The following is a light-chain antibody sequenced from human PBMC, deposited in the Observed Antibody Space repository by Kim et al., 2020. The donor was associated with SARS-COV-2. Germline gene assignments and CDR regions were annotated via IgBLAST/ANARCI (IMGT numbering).Light chain of an antibody. J-gene: IGKJ1*01. V-gene: IGKV1-39*01. CDR1: QSISSY. CDR2: AAS. Sequence: DIQMTQSPSSLSASVGDRVTITCRASQSISSYLNWYQQKPGKAPKLLIYAASSLQSGVPSRFSGSGSGTDFTLTISSLQPEDFATYYCQQSFLSWTFGQGTKVDIK. CDR3: QQSFLSWT.